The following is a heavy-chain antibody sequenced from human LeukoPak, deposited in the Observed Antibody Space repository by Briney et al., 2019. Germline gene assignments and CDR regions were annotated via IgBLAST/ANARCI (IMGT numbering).Heavy chain of an antibody. CDR3: AKDQAGTSAFDI. CDR2: IYYSGST. V-gene: IGHV4-30-4*08. CDR1: GGSISSGDYY. Sequence: SQTLSLTCTVSGGSISSGDYYWSWIRQPPGKGLEWIGYIYYSGSTYYNPSLKSRVTISVDTPKNQFSLKLSSVTAADTAVYYCAKDQAGTSAFDIWGQGTMVTVSS. J-gene: IGHJ3*02. D-gene: IGHD6-13*01.